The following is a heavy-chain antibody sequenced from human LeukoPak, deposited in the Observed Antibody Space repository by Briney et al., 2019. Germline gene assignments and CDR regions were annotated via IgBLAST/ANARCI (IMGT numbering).Heavy chain of an antibody. Sequence: SETLSLTCTVSGGSISSYYWSWIRQPAGKGLEWIGRIYISGSTNYNPSLKSRVTMSVDTSKNQFSLKLTSVTAADTAVYYCARDLSHSGWYQEGYWGQGTLVTVSS. CDR3: ARDLSHSGWYQEGY. CDR2: IYISGST. J-gene: IGHJ4*02. V-gene: IGHV4-4*07. D-gene: IGHD6-19*01. CDR1: GGSISSYY.